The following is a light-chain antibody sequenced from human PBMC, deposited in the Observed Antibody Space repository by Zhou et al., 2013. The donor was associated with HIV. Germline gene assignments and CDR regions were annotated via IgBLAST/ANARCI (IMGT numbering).Light chain of an antibody. V-gene: IGKV3-20*01. CDR2: GAS. Sequence: DIVLTQSPATLSLSPGERATLSCWASQSVYSNSLAWYQQKPGQPPRLLIYGASTRATGIPDRFSGSGSGTDFTLTISKLEPEDFAVYFCQQYDTSPSFGPGTKVDI. CDR1: QSVYSNS. CDR3: QQYDTSPS. J-gene: IGKJ3*01.